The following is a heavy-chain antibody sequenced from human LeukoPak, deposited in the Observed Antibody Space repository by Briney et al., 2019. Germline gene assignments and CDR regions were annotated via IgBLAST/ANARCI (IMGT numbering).Heavy chain of an antibody. Sequence: ASVKVSCKASGYTFTSYDFNWVRQATGQRPEWMGWMSPNSGDTGYAQKFQDRVTKTRNTSISTAYMELSSLRSDDTAVYYCARGPPNWGYDYWGPGTLVTVSS. V-gene: IGHV1-8*01. CDR1: GYTFTSYD. CDR3: ARGPPNWGYDY. J-gene: IGHJ4*02. CDR2: MSPNSGDT. D-gene: IGHD7-27*01.